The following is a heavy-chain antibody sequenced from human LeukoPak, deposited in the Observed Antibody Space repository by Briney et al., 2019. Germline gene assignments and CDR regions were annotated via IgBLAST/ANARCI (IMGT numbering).Heavy chain of an antibody. CDR3: ARGVVTPDWYFDL. J-gene: IGHJ2*01. Sequence: GGSLRLSCAASGFTFSSYAMHWVRQAPGKGLEWVAVISYDGSNKYYADSVKGRFTIFRDNSKNTLYLQMNSLRAEDTAVYYCARGVVTPDWYFDLWGRGTLVTVSS. CDR1: GFTFSSYA. V-gene: IGHV3-30-3*01. D-gene: IGHD4-23*01. CDR2: ISYDGSNK.